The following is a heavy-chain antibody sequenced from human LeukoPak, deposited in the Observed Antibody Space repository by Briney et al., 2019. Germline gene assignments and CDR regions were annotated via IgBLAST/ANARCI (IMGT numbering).Heavy chain of an antibody. V-gene: IGHV5-51*01. CDR2: IYPGDSDT. CDR3: ARPGRLDYYDRSGYFSD. J-gene: IGHJ4*01. CDR1: GYSFTSYW. D-gene: IGHD3-22*01. Sequence: GESLKISCKGSGYSFTSYWIGWVRQMPGKGLEWMGIIYPGDSDTRYSPSFQGQVTISADKSISTAYLQWSSLKASDTAMYYCARPGRLDYYDRSGYFSDWGQGTLVTVSS.